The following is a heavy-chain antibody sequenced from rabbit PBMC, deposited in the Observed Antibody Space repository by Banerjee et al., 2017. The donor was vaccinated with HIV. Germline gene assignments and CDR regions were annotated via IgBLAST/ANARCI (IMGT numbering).Heavy chain of an antibody. D-gene: IGHD6-1*01. CDR2: IYAGKGRT. Sequence: QLEESGGDLVKPGRSLTLSCTASGIDFSSYYMSWVRQAPGKGLEWIGTIYAGKGRTYCASWVNGRFTISSDNARNTVDLQMTSLTAADTATYFCARDWGAYAGHGYAPGWLDLWGPGTLVTVS. V-gene: IGHV1S7*01. J-gene: IGHJ5*01. CDR3: ARDWGAYAGHGYAPGWLDL. CDR1: GIDFSSYY.